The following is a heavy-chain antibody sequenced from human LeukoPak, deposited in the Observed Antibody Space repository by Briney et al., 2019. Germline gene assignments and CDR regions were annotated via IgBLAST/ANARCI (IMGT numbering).Heavy chain of an antibody. CDR1: GFTFSSYS. CDR3: ARGAAGYSGYDLVTYYFDY. J-gene: IGHJ4*02. V-gene: IGHV3-21*01. Sequence: GGSLRLSCAASGFTFSSYSMNWVRQAPGKGLEWVSPISSSSSCIYYADSVKGRFTISRDNAKNSLYLQMNSLRAEDTAVYYCARGAAGYSGYDLVTYYFDYWGQGTLVTVSS. D-gene: IGHD5-12*01. CDR2: ISSSSSCI.